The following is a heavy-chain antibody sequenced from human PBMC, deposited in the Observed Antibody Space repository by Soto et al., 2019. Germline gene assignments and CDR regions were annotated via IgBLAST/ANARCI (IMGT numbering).Heavy chain of an antibody. CDR1: GGSISSYY. D-gene: IGHD3-10*01. V-gene: IGHV4-59*01. J-gene: IGHJ4*02. CDR3: ARAGPEMDY. Sequence: QVQLQESGPGLVKPSETLYLTCTVSGGSISSYYWSWIRQPPGKGLEWIGYIFYSGSTNYNPSLTSRVTISVDTSKSQFSRKLSSVAAADTAVYYCARAGPEMDYWGQGTLVTVSS. CDR2: IFYSGST.